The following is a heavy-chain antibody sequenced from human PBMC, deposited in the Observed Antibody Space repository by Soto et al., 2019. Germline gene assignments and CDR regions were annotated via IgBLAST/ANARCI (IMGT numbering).Heavy chain of an antibody. CDR1: GGSIRSGDYY. D-gene: IGHD6-13*01. Sequence: SETLSLTCTVSGGSIRSGDYYWGWIRQTPERGLEWCGYVHYSGNTFYNPSLKSRATISLDTSRNQFSLNLSSVTAADSAVYYCAREIMAADHFDYWGQGALVTVS. CDR3: AREIMAADHFDY. CDR2: VHYSGNT. J-gene: IGHJ4*02. V-gene: IGHV4-30-4*01.